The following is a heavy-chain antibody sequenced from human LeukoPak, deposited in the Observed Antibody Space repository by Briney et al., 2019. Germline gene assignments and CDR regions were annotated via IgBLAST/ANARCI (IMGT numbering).Heavy chain of an antibody. V-gene: IGHV3-48*02. Sequence: GGSLRLSCAASGFTFSSYSMNWVRQAPGKGLEWVSYISSSSSTIYYADSVKGRFTISRDSAKNSLYLQMNSLRDEDTAVYYCASDTFMANYYYYGMDVWGQGTTVTVSS. CDR3: ASDTFMANYYYYGMDV. CDR2: ISSSSSTI. J-gene: IGHJ6*02. CDR1: GFTFSSYS. D-gene: IGHD2/OR15-2a*01.